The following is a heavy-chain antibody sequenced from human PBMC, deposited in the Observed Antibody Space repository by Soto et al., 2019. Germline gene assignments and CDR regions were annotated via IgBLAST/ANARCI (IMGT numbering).Heavy chain of an antibody. V-gene: IGHV5-51*01. Sequence: GESLKISCRVSGFDFSTNWFGWVRQLPGRGLEWVGIMYPGDSDTRLNPSLQGHVTLSADVTVSTAFLQWRSLKTSDSGMYFCARLPRDCNKNSCYYDDHWGQGTPVTVSS. CDR1: GFDFSTNW. CDR3: ARLPRDCNKNSCYYDDH. CDR2: MYPGDSDT. D-gene: IGHD3-22*01. J-gene: IGHJ4*02.